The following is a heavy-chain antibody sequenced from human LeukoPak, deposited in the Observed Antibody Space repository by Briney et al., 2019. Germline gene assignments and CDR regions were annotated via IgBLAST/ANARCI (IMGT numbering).Heavy chain of an antibody. Sequence: SETLSLTCTVSGGSISSGGYYWSWIRQHPGKGLEWIGYIYYSGSTYYNPSLKSRVTISVDTSKNQFSLKLSSVTAADTAVYYCARDELGRLVYWGQGTLATVSS. CDR2: IYYSGST. CDR3: ARDELGRLVY. CDR1: GGSISSGGYY. V-gene: IGHV4-31*03. D-gene: IGHD2-15*01. J-gene: IGHJ4*02.